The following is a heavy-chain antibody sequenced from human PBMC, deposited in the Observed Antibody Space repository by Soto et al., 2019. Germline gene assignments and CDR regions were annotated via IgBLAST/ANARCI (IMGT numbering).Heavy chain of an antibody. Sequence: EVQLVESGGGLVKPGGSLRLSCAASGFTFSRYSMNWVRQAPGKGLEWVSSISSSSSFIYYADSVKGRFTISRDNAKNSLYLQMNSLRAEDTAMFYCARSYDILTGYSGFDYWGQGTLVTVSS. CDR3: ARSYDILTGYSGFDY. CDR2: ISSSSSFI. J-gene: IGHJ4*02. V-gene: IGHV3-21*01. CDR1: GFTFSRYS. D-gene: IGHD3-9*01.